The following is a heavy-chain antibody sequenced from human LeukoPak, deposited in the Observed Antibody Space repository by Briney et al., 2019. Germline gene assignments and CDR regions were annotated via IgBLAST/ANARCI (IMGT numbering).Heavy chain of an antibody. J-gene: IGHJ4*02. CDR1: GFTFSSYA. V-gene: IGHV3-23*01. D-gene: IGHD3-3*01. Sequence: PGGSLRLSCAASGFTFSSYAMSWVRQAPGKGLDWVSAISGSGGSTYYADSVRGRFTISRDNSKNTLYLQMNSLRAEDTAVYYCAKDSREAIFGVVINYWGQGTLVTVSS. CDR3: AKDSREAIFGVVINY. CDR2: ISGSGGST.